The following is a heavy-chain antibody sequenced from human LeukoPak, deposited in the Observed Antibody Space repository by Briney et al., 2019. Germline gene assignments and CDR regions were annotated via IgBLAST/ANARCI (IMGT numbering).Heavy chain of an antibody. CDR1: GYSISSGYY. V-gene: IGHV4-38-2*02. Sequence: SETLSLTCTVSGYSISSGYYWGWIRQPPGKGLEWIGSIYHSGSTNYNPSLKSRVTISVDKSKNQFSLKLSSVTAADTAVYYCARVAYYDSSGTFDYWGQGTLVTVSS. CDR3: ARVAYYDSSGTFDY. J-gene: IGHJ4*02. CDR2: IYHSGST. D-gene: IGHD3-22*01.